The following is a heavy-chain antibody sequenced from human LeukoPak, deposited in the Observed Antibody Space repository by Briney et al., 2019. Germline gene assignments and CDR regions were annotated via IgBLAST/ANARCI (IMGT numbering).Heavy chain of an antibody. D-gene: IGHD3-22*01. Sequence: EASVKVSCKASGYTFTSYYMHWVRQAPGQGLEWMGIINPSGSSTSYAQKFQGRVTMTRDTSTSTVYMELSSLRSEDTAVYYCARAENYYDSSGSRDAFDIWGQGTMVTVSS. CDR1: GYTFTSYY. V-gene: IGHV1-46*01. CDR2: INPSGSST. J-gene: IGHJ3*02. CDR3: ARAENYYDSSGSRDAFDI.